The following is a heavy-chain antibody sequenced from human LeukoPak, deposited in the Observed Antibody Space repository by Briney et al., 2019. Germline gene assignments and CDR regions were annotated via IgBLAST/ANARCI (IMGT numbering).Heavy chain of an antibody. CDR1: GFTFRNYG. D-gene: IGHD3-3*01. J-gene: IGHJ2*01. CDR2: IWYDGSNK. V-gene: IGHV3-33*01. CDR3: ARDRSVKYFDL. Sequence: QSGWSLTLSCAPSGFTFRNYGMHWVRQAAGKGLEWVAVIWYDGSNKYYADSVKGLFTMSRDNSKYTLLLQMNSLRVDVSSVDYCARDRSVKYFDLWGRGTLVTVSS.